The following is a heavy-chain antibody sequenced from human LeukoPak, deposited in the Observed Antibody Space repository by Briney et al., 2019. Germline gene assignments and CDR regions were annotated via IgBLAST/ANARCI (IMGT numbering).Heavy chain of an antibody. CDR1: GYTFTSYY. Sequence: ASVKVSCKASGYTFTSYYMHWVRQAPGQGLEWMGIINPSGGSTSYAQKFQGRVTMTRDTSTSTAYMELSSLRSEDTAVYYCARLAMIVVGGLGWFDPWGQGTLVTVSS. CDR3: ARLAMIVVGGLGWFDP. J-gene: IGHJ5*02. CDR2: INPSGGST. D-gene: IGHD3-22*01. V-gene: IGHV1-46*01.